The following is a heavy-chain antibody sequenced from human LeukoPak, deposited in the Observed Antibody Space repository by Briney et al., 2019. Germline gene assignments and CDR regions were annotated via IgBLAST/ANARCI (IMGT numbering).Heavy chain of an antibody. J-gene: IGHJ4*02. V-gene: IGHV4-59*10. D-gene: IGHD4-17*01. Sequence: SETLSLTCAVYGGSFSGYYWSWIRQPAGKGLEWIGRIYTSGSTNYNPSLKSRVTISVDTSKNQFSLKLSSVTAADTAVYYCARKEAPVTTVTHFDYWGQGTLVTVSS. CDR1: GGSFSGYY. CDR3: ARKEAPVTTVTHFDY. CDR2: IYTSGST.